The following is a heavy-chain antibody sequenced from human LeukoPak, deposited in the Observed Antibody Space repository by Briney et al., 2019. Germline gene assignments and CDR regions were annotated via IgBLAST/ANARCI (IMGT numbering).Heavy chain of an antibody. V-gene: IGHV3-53*01. Sequence: GGSLRLSCAVSGFTVSYNYMSWVRQAPGKGLEWVSVLYTGGTTYYADSVKGRFTISRDNSKNTLYLRMNSLRAGDTAVYYCARGKGYGRSYYFDYWGQGTLVTVSS. CDR1: GFTVSYNY. CDR2: LYTGGTT. CDR3: ARGKGYGRSYYFDY. J-gene: IGHJ4*02. D-gene: IGHD1-26*01.